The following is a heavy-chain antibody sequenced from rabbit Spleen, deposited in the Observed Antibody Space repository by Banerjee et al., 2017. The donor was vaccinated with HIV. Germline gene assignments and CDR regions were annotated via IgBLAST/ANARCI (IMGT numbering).Heavy chain of an antibody. CDR1: GFTLSSYY. D-gene: IGHD8-1*01. CDR3: ARDIGAGGSYFAL. CDR2: IDPVFGIT. J-gene: IGHJ3*01. Sequence: QLKESGGGLVQPGGSLKLSCKASGFTLSSYYMNWVCQAPGKGLEWIGYIDPVFGITYYANWVNGRFSISRENAQNTVFLQMTSLTAADTATYFCARDIGAGGSYFALWGQGTLVTVS. V-gene: IGHV1S7*01.